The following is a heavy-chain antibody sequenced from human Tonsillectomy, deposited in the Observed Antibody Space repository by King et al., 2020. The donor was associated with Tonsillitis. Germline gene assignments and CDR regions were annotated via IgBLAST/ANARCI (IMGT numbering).Heavy chain of an antibody. D-gene: IGHD2-2*01. CDR2: ISNSGTTI. V-gene: IGHV3-11*01. J-gene: IGHJ6*02. Sequence: VQLEESGGGLVKPGGSLRLSCAASGFTFSDYYMSWIRQAPGKGLEWVSHISNSGTTIYYADSVKGRFTISRDSGKNALYLQMNSLRAEDTAVYYCARHASRRRPDIVVVPDARYYGMDVWGQGTTVTVSS. CDR1: GFTFSDYY. CDR3: ARHASRRRPDIVVVPDARYYGMDV.